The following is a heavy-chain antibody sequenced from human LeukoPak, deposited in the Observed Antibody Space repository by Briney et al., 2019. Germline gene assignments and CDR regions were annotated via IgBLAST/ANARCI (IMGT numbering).Heavy chain of an antibody. CDR2: IYYSGST. D-gene: IGHD5-24*01. J-gene: IGHJ4*02. CDR1: GGSISSYY. V-gene: IGHV4-59*08. Sequence: SETLSLTCTVSGGSISSYYWSWIRQPPGKGLEWIGYIYYSGSTNYNPSLKSRVTISVDTSKNQFSLKLSSVTAADTAVYYCARNLGGRWLQLREPVGFDYWGQGTLVTVSS. CDR3: ARNLGGRWLQLREPVGFDY.